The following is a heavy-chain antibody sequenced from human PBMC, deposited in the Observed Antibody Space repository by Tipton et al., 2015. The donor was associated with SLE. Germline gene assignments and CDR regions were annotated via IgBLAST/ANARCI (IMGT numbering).Heavy chain of an antibody. J-gene: IGHJ4*02. Sequence: TLSLTCAVYGGSFSGYYWSWIRQPPGKGLEWIGEINHSGSTNYNPSLKSRVTISVDTSKSQFSLKLSSVTAADTAVYYCARGSHGYSSSWGQGTLVTVSS. V-gene: IGHV4-34*01. CDR2: INHSGST. CDR3: ARGSHGYSSS. D-gene: IGHD6-13*01. CDR1: GGSFSGYY.